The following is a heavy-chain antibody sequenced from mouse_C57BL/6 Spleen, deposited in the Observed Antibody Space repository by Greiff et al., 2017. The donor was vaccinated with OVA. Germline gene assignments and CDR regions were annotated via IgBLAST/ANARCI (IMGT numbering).Heavy chain of an antibody. CDR3: ARNDYGSSYSWFAY. CDR1: GYTFTSYD. Sequence: QVQLKQSGPELVKPGASVKLSCKASGYTFTSYDINWVKQRPGQGLEWIGWISPRDGSTKYNEKFKGKATLTVDTSSSTAYMELHSLTSEDSAVYFCARNDYGSSYSWFAYWGQGTLVTVSA. J-gene: IGHJ3*01. CDR2: ISPRDGST. D-gene: IGHD1-1*01. V-gene: IGHV1-85*01.